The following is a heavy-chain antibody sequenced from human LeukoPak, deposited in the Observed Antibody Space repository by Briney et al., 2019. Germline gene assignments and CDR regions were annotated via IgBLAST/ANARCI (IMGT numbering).Heavy chain of an antibody. J-gene: IGHJ3*02. CDR3: AKDRATSYWYKDAFDI. CDR2: ITGAGGNT. Sequence: PGGSLRLSCAASGFTFPAYAMSWVRQAPGKGLEWLSAITGAGGNTYYADPVKGRFTVSRDNSKNTLYLQMNSLRAEDTAMYYCAKDRATSYWYKDAFDIWGQGTRVTVSS. CDR1: GFTFPAYA. D-gene: IGHD2-2*01. V-gene: IGHV3-23*01.